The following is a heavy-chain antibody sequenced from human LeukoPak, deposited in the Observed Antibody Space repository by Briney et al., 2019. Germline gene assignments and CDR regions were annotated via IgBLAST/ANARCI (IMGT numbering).Heavy chain of an antibody. CDR2: ISSSSAYI. V-gene: IGHV3-21*01. J-gene: IGHJ5*02. CDR3: ARGAAAGRGSNWFDP. Sequence: GGSPRLSCAASGITFSSYSMNWVRQAPGKGLEWVSDISSSSAYIHYADSVKGRFTISRDNAKNSLYLQMNSLRVEDTAVYYCARGAAAGRGSNWFDPWGQGTLVIVSS. CDR1: GITFSSYS. D-gene: IGHD6-13*01.